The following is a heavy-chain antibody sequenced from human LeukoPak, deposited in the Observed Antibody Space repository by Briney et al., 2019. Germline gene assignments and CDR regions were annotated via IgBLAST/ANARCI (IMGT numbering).Heavy chain of an antibody. Sequence: SETLSLTCTVSGGSIRNYYWSWIRQPPGKGLEWIGYIYYSESTNNNFSLKSRVTISLDTSKNQFSLKLSSVTAADTAVYYCARQRCLGSSCHFDYWGQGTLVAVSS. CDR1: GGSIRNYY. V-gene: IGHV4-59*08. J-gene: IGHJ4*02. CDR2: IYYSEST. D-gene: IGHD6-13*01. CDR3: ARQRCLGSSCHFDY.